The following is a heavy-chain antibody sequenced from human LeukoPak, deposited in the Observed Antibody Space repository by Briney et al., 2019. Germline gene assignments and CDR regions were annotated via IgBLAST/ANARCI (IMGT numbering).Heavy chain of an antibody. Sequence: PGRSLRLSCAVSGFTFSSYAVHWVRQAPGKGLEWVAVIWFHGSNKYYVDSVKGRFTVSRDNSKNTLYLQMNSLRAEDTAVYYCARAVHAREGVWDWGQGTLVTVSS. V-gene: IGHV3-33*08. J-gene: IGHJ4*02. D-gene: IGHD3-16*01. CDR1: GFTFSSYA. CDR2: IWFHGSNK. CDR3: ARAVHAREGVWD.